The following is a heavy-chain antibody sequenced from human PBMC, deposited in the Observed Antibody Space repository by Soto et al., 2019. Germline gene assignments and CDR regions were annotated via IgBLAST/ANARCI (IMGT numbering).Heavy chain of an antibody. CDR1: GYTFTSYY. CDR3: AREHDYVWGSYRLLFDY. CDR2: INPSGGST. J-gene: IGHJ4*02. D-gene: IGHD3-16*02. V-gene: IGHV1-46*01. Sequence: ASVKLSCKASGYTFTSYYMHWVRQAPGQGLEWMGIINPSGGSTSYAQKFQGRVTMTRDTSTSTVYMELSSLRSEDTAVYYCAREHDYVWGSYRLLFDYWGQGTLVTVSS.